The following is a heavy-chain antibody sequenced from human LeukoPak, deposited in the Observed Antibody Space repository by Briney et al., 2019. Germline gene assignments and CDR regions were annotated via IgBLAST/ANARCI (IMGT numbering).Heavy chain of an antibody. V-gene: IGHV3-66*01. D-gene: IGHD2-21*02. Sequence: SSETLSLTCTVSGGSISSNYMSWVRQAPGKGLEWVSVIYSGGSTYYADSVKGRFTISRDNSKNTLYPQMNSLRAEDTAVYYCAREHIVVVTATYWYFDLWGRGTLVTVSS. CDR3: AREHIVVVTATYWYFDL. J-gene: IGHJ2*01. CDR2: IYSGGST. CDR1: GGSISSNY.